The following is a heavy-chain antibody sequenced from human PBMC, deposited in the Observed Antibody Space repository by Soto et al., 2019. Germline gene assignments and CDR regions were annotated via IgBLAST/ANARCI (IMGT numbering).Heavy chain of an antibody. CDR2: IYSGGST. Sequence: EVQLVESGGGLVQPGGSLRLSCAASGFTVSSNYMSWVRQAPGKGLEWVSVIYSGGSTYYADSVKGRFTISRDNSKNTLYLQMNSRGAEDAAVYYCARADLGGGNYFDYWGRGALVTVTS. D-gene: IGHD3-16*01. CDR1: GFTVSSNY. CDR3: ARADLGGGNYFDY. J-gene: IGHJ4*02. V-gene: IGHV3-66*01.